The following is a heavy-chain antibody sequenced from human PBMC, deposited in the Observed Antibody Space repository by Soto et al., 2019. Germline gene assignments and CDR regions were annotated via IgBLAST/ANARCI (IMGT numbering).Heavy chain of an antibody. J-gene: IGHJ4*02. CDR1: GFTFSSFA. Sequence: EVQLLESGGGLVQPGGSLRLSCAASGFTFSSFAMNWVRLAPGKGLEWVSAISGSGGSAWYADSVKGRFTISRDNSKNTLYLQMNSLRADDTAVYFCAKDRLSGRSNAYDLGDDWGQGTLVTVSS. V-gene: IGHV3-23*01. CDR3: AKDRLSGRSNAYDLGDD. D-gene: IGHD3-3*01. CDR2: ISGSGGSA.